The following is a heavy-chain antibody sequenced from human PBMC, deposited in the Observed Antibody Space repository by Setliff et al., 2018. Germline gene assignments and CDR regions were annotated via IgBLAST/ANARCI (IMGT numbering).Heavy chain of an antibody. V-gene: IGHV4-4*02. D-gene: IGHD6-6*01. CDR3: ARGRNIAARLLDS. CDR1: GVSVNSLTW. J-gene: IGHJ4*02. Sequence: SETLSLTCAVSGVSVNSLTWWSWVRQTPGKGLEWIGEIYHDGNDKYTPSVHYSPSLKSRVTISIDTSKNQFSLNVNSVTAADTAVYYCARGRNIAARLLDSWGQGTLVTVSS. CDR2: IYHDGND.